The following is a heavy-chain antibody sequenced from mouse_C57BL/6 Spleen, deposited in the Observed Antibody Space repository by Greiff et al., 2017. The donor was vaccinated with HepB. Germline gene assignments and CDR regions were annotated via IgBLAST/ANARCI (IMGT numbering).Heavy chain of an antibody. D-gene: IGHD1-1*02. J-gene: IGHJ1*03. V-gene: IGHV1-4*01. Sequence: QVHVKQSGAELARPGASVKMSCKASGYTFTSYTMHWVKQRPGQGLEWIGYINPSSGYTKYNQKFKDKATLTADKSSSTAYMQLSSLTSEDSAVYYCARGGSYGWYFDVWGTGTTVTVSS. CDR2: INPSSGYT. CDR1: GYTFTSYT. CDR3: ARGGSYGWYFDV.